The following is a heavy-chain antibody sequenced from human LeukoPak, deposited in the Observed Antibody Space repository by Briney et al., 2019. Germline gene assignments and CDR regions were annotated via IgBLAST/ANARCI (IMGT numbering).Heavy chain of an antibody. CDR3: ARAAGGLQPDY. D-gene: IGHD5-24*01. Sequence: PGGSLRLPRAASGFTFSDYYMSWIRQAPGKGLEWVSYISSSSSYTNYADSVKGRFTISRDNAKNSLYLQMNSLRAEDTALYYCARAAGGLQPDYWGQGTLVTVSS. CDR1: GFTFSDYY. V-gene: IGHV3-11*06. CDR2: ISSSSSYT. J-gene: IGHJ4*02.